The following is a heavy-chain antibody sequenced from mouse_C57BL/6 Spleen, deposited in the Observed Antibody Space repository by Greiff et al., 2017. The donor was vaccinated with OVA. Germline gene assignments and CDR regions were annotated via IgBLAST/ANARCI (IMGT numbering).Heavy chain of an antibody. D-gene: IGHD1-1*01. Sequence: EVQLVESGGDLVKPGGSLKLSCAASGFTFSSYGMSWVRQTPDKRLEWVATISSGGSYTYYPDSVKGRFTISRDNAKNTLYLQMSSLKSEDTAMYYCARQATGGTFDYWGQGTTLTVSS. J-gene: IGHJ2*01. CDR3: ARQATGGTFDY. V-gene: IGHV5-6*01. CDR1: GFTFSSYG. CDR2: ISSGGSYT.